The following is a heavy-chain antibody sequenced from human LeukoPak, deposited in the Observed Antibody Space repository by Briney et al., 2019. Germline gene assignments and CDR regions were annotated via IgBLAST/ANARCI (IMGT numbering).Heavy chain of an antibody. CDR3: ATSRLPEYSFAY. Sequence: SETLSLTCTVSGGSISSSSYYWGWIRQPPGKGLEWIGSIYNSGSTYYNPSLKSRVTISVDTSKIQFSLKLSSVTAADTAVYFCATSRLPEYSFAYWGQGTLVTVSS. CDR1: GGSISSSSYY. J-gene: IGHJ4*02. CDR2: IYNSGST. V-gene: IGHV4-39*07. D-gene: IGHD4-11*01.